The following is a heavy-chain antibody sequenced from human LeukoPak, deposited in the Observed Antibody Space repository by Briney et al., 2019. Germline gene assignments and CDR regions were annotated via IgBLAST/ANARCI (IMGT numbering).Heavy chain of an antibody. V-gene: IGHV3-23*01. D-gene: IGHD2-8*01. CDR1: GFTFNSYA. CDR2: ISGSGGST. Sequence: GGSLRLSCAASGFTFNSYAMSWVRQAPGKGLEWVSAISGSGGSTYYADSVKGRFTISRDNSKNTLYLQMNSLRDEDTAVYYCAKTPRVYYFDYWGQGTLVTVSS. CDR3: AKTPRVYYFDY. J-gene: IGHJ4*02.